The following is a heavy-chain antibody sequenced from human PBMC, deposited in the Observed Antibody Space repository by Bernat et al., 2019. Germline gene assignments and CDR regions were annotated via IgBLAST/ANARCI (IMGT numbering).Heavy chain of an antibody. CDR2: ISYDGSNK. V-gene: IGHV3-30-3*01. CDR1: GFTFSSYA. J-gene: IGHJ5*02. CDR3: TRQGSYSFDP. D-gene: IGHD3-10*01. Sequence: QVQLVESGGGVVQPGRSLRLSCAASGFTFSSYAMHWVRQAPGKGLEWVAVISYDGSNKYYADSVKGRFTISRDNAKNTVYLQMSSLRVEDTAVYYCTRQGSYSFDPWGQGTLVTVSS.